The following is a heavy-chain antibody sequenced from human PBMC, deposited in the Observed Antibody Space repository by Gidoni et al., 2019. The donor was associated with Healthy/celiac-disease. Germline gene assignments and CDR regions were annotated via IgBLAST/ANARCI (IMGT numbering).Heavy chain of an antibody. CDR2: IYYSGST. J-gene: IGHJ4*02. Sequence: QVQLQESGPGLVKPSETLSLTCTVSGGSISSYYWSWIRQPPGKGLEWIGYIYYSGSTNYNPSLKSRVTISVDTSKNQFSLKLSSVTAADTAVYYCARGWSLAAAIDYWGQGTLVTVSS. CDR3: ARGWSLAAAIDY. D-gene: IGHD6-13*01. CDR1: GGSISSYY. V-gene: IGHV4-59*01.